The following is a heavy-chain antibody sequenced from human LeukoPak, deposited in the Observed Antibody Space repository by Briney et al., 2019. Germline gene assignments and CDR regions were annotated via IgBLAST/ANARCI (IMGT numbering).Heavy chain of an antibody. V-gene: IGHV4-4*07. D-gene: IGHD2-2*01. CDR1: GGSISSYY. J-gene: IGHJ5*02. Sequence: SETLSLTCTVSGGSISSYYWSWIRQPAGKGLEWIGRIYTSGSTNYNPSLKSRVTMSVDTSKNQFSLKLSSVTAADTAVYYCARVVDNGQVVPAAIWFDPWGQGTLVTVSS. CDR3: ARVVDNGQVVPAAIWFDP. CDR2: IYTSGST.